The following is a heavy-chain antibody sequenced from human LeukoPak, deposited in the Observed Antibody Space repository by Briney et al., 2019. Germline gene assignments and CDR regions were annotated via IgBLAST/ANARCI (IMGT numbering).Heavy chain of an antibody. Sequence: GRSLRLSCAASGFTFSSYAMHWVRQAPGKGLEWVAVISHDGSNKYYADSVKGRFTISRDNSKNTLYLQMNSLRAEDTAVYYCARDGDTYYYDSSGYLYWGQGTLVTVSS. J-gene: IGHJ4*02. D-gene: IGHD3-22*01. CDR2: ISHDGSNK. CDR1: GFTFSSYA. V-gene: IGHV3-30-3*01. CDR3: ARDGDTYYYDSSGYLY.